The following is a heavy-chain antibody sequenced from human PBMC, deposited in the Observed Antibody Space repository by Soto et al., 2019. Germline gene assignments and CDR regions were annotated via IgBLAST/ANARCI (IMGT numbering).Heavy chain of an antibody. J-gene: IGHJ6*02. V-gene: IGHV4-38-2*01. Sequence: LSLTCAVSGYSISSGYYWGWIRQPPGKGLEWIGSIYHSGSTYYNPPLKSRVTISVDTSKNQFSLKLSSVTAADTAVYYCAGAFWEQQLGHRTYGMDVWGQGTTVTVSS. CDR2: IYHSGST. D-gene: IGHD6-13*01. CDR3: AGAFWEQQLGHRTYGMDV. CDR1: GYSISSGYY.